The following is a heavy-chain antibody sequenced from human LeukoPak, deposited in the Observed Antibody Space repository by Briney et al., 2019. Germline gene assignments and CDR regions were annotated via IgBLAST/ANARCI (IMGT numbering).Heavy chain of an antibody. J-gene: IGHJ4*02. CDR3: ARTVSSSWGFFDS. Sequence: GSLRLSCAASGFMFRTYGMQWVRQAPGKGLEWMAFVRDDGSTKYYGDPVKGRFTISRDNSKSTLYLQMNSLRAEDTAVYFCARTVSSSWGFFDSWGQGTLVTVSS. CDR1: GFMFRTYG. D-gene: IGHD6-6*01. V-gene: IGHV3-30*02. CDR2: VRDDGSTK.